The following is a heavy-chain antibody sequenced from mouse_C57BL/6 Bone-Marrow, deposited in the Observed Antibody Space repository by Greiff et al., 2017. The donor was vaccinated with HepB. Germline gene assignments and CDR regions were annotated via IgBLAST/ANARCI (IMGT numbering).Heavy chain of an antibody. CDR3: ARDLYGNVSGG. CDR1: GYSITSGYY. V-gene: IGHV3-6*01. J-gene: IGHJ2*01. CDR2: ISSDGSN. Sequence: VQLQESGPGLVKPSQSLSLTCSVSGYSITSGYYWNWIRQFPGNKLKWMGYISSDGSNNYNPSLKNRISVTRDTSKNQFFLKLNSVTTEDTATYYCARDLYGNVSGGWGQGTTLTVSS. D-gene: IGHD2-1*01.